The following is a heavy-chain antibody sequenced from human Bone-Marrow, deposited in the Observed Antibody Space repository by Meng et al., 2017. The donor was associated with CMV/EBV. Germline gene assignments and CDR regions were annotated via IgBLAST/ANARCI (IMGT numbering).Heavy chain of an antibody. CDR1: GYTFTSYY. CDR2: INPNSGGT. V-gene: IGHV1-2*02. CDR3: ARARIGQWLVLV. J-gene: IGHJ4*02. Sequence: ASVKVSCKASGYTFTSYYMHWVRQAPGQGLEWMGWINPNSGGTNYAQKFQGRVTMTRDTSISTAYMELSRLRSDDTAVYYCARARIGQWLVLVWGQGTLVTVSS. D-gene: IGHD6-19*01.